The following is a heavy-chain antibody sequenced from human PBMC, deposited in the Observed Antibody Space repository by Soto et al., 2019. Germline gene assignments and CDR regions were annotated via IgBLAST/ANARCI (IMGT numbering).Heavy chain of an antibody. Sequence: EVQLLESGGRLVQPGGSLRLSCAVSGFTFTNYAMTWVRQAPGQGLEWVSTISAGGSTTFYADSVKGRFTVSRDTSKNTLFLQMNSLRLDDTAVYFCARGTFGPDFLGQGTLVMVSS. V-gene: IGHV3-23*01. CDR3: ARGTFGPDF. CDR2: ISAGGSTT. D-gene: IGHD3-3*02. J-gene: IGHJ4*02. CDR1: GFTFTNYA.